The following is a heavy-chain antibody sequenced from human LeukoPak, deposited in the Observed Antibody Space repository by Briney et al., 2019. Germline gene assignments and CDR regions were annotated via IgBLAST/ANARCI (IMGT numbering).Heavy chain of an antibody. CDR3: LTWSGADSEPLNF. CDR1: GFTFSSYW. J-gene: IGHJ4*02. CDR2: INSDGTST. D-gene: IGHD3-3*01. V-gene: IGHV3-74*01. Sequence: PGGSLRLSCAASGFTFSSYWMHWVRQAPGKGLVWVSRINSDGTSTTYADSVEGRFTFSRDNAKNTVYLQMNSLRAEDTAVYYSLTWSGADSEPLNFWGQGTLVTVSS.